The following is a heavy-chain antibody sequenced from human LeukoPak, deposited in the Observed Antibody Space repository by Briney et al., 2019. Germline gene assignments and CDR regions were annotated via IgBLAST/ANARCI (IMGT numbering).Heavy chain of an antibody. V-gene: IGHV4-4*07. CDR3: ARGTEKTRISGYYSFDH. CDR1: GGSISGYF. J-gene: IGHJ4*02. Sequence: SETLSLTCTVSGGSISGYFWTWIRQPAGKKLEWIGRVYTSGTTYYNPSLESRVTISLDTFNNQFSLRVTSVTAADTAIYYCARGTEKTRISGYYSFDHWGRGLLVTVSS. D-gene: IGHD5-12*01. CDR2: VYTSGTT.